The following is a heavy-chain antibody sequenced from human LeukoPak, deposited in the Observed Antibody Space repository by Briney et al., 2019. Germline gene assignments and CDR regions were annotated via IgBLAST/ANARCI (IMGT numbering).Heavy chain of an antibody. D-gene: IGHD4-17*01. CDR2: IYYSGST. V-gene: IGHV4-39*01. CDR3: ARNMTAVSRLDVFDI. Sequence: PSETLSLTCTVSGGSMINSHYWGWIRQSPGKGLEWIGSIYYSGSTYYNPSLKSRVTISVDTSKSQFSLELRSMTAADTAIYYWARNMTAVSRLDVFDIWGPGTMVTVSS. CDR1: GGSMINSHY. J-gene: IGHJ3*02.